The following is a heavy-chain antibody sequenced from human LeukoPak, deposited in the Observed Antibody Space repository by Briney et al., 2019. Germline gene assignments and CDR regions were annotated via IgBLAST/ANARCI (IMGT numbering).Heavy chain of an antibody. CDR2: VYYTGVT. CDR1: GGYIITSGHY. V-gene: IGHV4-39*07. J-gene: IGHJ5*02. CDR3: ARERSSSGGHNWFDP. D-gene: IGHD4-23*01. Sequence: SETLSLTCTVSGGYIITSGHYWGWIRQPPGKGLERIGSVYYTGVTSTNPFFRSRMSISVDTSKNQFSLNLTSVTAADAAVYYCARERSSSGGHNWFDPWGQGTLVTVSS.